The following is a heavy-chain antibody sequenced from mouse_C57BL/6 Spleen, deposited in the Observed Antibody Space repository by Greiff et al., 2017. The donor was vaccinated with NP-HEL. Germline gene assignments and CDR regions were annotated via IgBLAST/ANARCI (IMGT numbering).Heavy chain of an antibody. CDR1: GYTFTSYW. CDR2: IHPNSGST. V-gene: IGHV1-64*01. Sequence: QVQLQQPGAELVKPGASVKLSCKASGYTFTSYWMHWVKQRPGQGLEWIGMIHPNSGSTKYTAKFKSKATLTVDKSSSTAYLQLSSLTSEDSAVYYCARGIITTVVAYYYAMDYWGQGTSVTVSS. J-gene: IGHJ4*01. CDR3: ARGIITTVVAYYYAMDY. D-gene: IGHD1-1*01.